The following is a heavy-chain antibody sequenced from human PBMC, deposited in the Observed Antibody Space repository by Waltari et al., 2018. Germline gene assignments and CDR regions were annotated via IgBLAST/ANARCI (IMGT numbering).Heavy chain of an antibody. CDR1: GFPFDDYA. J-gene: IGHJ6*02. Sequence: EVQLVESGGGLVQPGRSLRLSCAASGFPFDDYAMHWVRQAPGKGLEWVSGISWNSGSIGYADSVKGRFTISRDNAKNSLYLQMNSLRAEDTALYYCAKDRDSSWYLGYGMDVWGQGTTVTVSS. D-gene: IGHD6-13*01. CDR3: AKDRDSSWYLGYGMDV. V-gene: IGHV3-9*01. CDR2: ISWNSGSI.